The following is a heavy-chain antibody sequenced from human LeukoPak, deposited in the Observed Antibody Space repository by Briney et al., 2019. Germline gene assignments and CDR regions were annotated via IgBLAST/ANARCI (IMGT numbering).Heavy chain of an antibody. D-gene: IGHD1-7*01. J-gene: IGHJ4*02. CDR1: GFNVSNYW. CDR2: IKQDGSER. CDR3: TRWAGTTDY. Sequence: GGSLRLSCAASGFNVSNYWMSWVRQTPGKGLEWVANIKQDGSERYYVDSVKGRFTISRGNTKNSLYLQMDSLRGEDTAVYYCTRWAGTTDYWGQGTLVTVSS. V-gene: IGHV3-7*01.